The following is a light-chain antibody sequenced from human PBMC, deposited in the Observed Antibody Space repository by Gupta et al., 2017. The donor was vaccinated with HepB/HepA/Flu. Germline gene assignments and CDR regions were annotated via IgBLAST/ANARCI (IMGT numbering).Light chain of an antibody. V-gene: IGKV4-1*01. J-gene: IGKJ2*01. CDR2: WAS. CDR3: QQYHSPPYT. Sequence: DMVMTQCPDSLAVSLGERATINCKSSQSVLYSSNNKNYLAWYQQKPGQPPKLLIYWASTRESGVPDRFSGSGSGTDFTLTISSLQAEDVAVYYCQQYHSPPYTFGQGTKLEIK. CDR1: QSVLYSSNNKNY.